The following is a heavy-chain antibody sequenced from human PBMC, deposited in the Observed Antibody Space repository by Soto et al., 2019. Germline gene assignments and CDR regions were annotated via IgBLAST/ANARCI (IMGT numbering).Heavy chain of an antibody. V-gene: IGHV4-61*01. J-gene: IGHJ6*02. Sequence: PSETLSLTCAVSGDSISRGYYWAWIRQPPGKGLEWIGYIYYSGSTNYNPSLKSRVTISVDTSKNQFSLKLSSVTAADTAVYYCARDALIPAATVYYYYYGMDVWGQGTTVTVSS. CDR2: IYYSGST. CDR1: GDSISRGYY. D-gene: IGHD2-2*01. CDR3: ARDALIPAATVYYYYYGMDV.